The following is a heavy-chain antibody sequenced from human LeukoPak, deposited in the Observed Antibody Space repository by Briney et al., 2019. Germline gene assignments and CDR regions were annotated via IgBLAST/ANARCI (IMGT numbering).Heavy chain of an antibody. CDR1: GFTFSRNY. Sequence: GGSLRLSCAASGFTFSRNYMSWVRQAQGKGLEWVSVIYSGGRTYYADSVRGRFTISRDNSKNTLYLKMNRLRAEDTAVYYCARAGPSSSWHQFDYWGQGTLVTVSS. J-gene: IGHJ4*02. CDR2: IYSGGRT. V-gene: IGHV3-66*01. D-gene: IGHD6-13*01. CDR3: ARAGPSSSWHQFDY.